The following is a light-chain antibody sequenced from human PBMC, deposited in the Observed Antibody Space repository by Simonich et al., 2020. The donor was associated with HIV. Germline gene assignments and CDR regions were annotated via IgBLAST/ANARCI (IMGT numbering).Light chain of an antibody. V-gene: IGKV4-1*01. J-gene: IGKJ2*01. Sequence: DIVMTQSPDSLAVSLGERATLNCKSSQSVLSSSNNKNYLAWYQQKSGQPPKLLIYWASTRESGVPDRCSGSGSGTDFTLTISSLQAEDVAVYYCQQYFSTPYTFGQGTKLEIK. CDR1: QSVLSSSNNKNY. CDR2: WAS. CDR3: QQYFSTPYT.